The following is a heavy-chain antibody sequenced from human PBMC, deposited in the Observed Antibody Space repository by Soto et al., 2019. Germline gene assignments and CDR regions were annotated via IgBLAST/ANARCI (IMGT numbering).Heavy chain of an antibody. J-gene: IGHJ4*02. CDR2: INHSGST. CDR3: ARAPRLGYCSGGSCYSGALDY. D-gene: IGHD2-15*01. CDR1: GGSFSGYY. V-gene: IGHV4-34*01. Sequence: QVQLQQWGAGLLKPSETLSLTCAVYGGSFSGYYWSWIPQPPGKGLEWIGEINHSGSTNYNPSLKSRVTISVDTSKNQFSLKLSSVTAADTAVYYCARAPRLGYCSGGSCYSGALDYWGQGTLVTVSS.